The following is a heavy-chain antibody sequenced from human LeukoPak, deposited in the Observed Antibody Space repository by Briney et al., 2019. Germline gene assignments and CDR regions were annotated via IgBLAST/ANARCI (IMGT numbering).Heavy chain of an antibody. V-gene: IGHV1-18*01. Sequence: ASVKVSCKASGYTFTSYGISWVRQAPGQGLEWMGWISAYNGGTNYAQKLQGRVTMTTDTSTSTAYMELRSLRSDDTAVYYCARGGPAPHRITLIVVASSTDAFDICGQGTMVTVSS. CDR3: ARGGPAPHRITLIVVASSTDAFDI. CDR1: GYTFTSYG. D-gene: IGHD3-22*01. J-gene: IGHJ3*02. CDR2: ISAYNGGT.